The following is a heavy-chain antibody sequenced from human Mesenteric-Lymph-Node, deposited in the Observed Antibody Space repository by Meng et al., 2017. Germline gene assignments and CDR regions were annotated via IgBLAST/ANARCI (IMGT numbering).Heavy chain of an antibody. CDR1: GFTFSDYY. Sequence: GESLKISCAASGFTFSDYYMSWIRQASGKGLEWVSYISSSGSTIYYADSVKGRFTISRDNAKNSLYLQMNSLRAEDTALYYCAKDTAGEIAVAGDFDYWGQGTLVTVSS. J-gene: IGHJ4*02. V-gene: IGHV3-11*01. CDR2: ISSSGSTI. D-gene: IGHD6-19*01. CDR3: AKDTAGEIAVAGDFDY.